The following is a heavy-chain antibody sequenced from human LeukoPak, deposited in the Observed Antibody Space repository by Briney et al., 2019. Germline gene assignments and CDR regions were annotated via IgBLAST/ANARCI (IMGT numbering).Heavy chain of an antibody. CDR2: ISTFNGNT. D-gene: IGHD1-26*01. Sequence: GASVKVSCKASGYIFDSYGITWVRQAPGQGFEWVGWISTFNGNTNYAQKLQGRVTMTTDTPTKRAYMELRSLRSDDTAVYYCARGGGSYIECYFDYWGQGTLVTVSS. J-gene: IGHJ4*02. CDR3: ARGGGSYIECYFDY. V-gene: IGHV1-18*01. CDR1: GYIFDSYG.